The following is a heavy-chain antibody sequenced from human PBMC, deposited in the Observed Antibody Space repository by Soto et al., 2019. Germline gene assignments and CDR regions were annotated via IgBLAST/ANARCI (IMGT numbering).Heavy chain of an antibody. CDR2: ISAYNGNT. J-gene: IGHJ3*02. D-gene: IGHD2-21*02. CDR1: GYTFTIYG. CDR3: ARDSWSGLTNAFDI. Sequence: ASVKVSCKASGYTFTIYGISWVLQAPGQGLEWMGWISAYNGNTNYAQKLQGRVTMTTDTSTSTAYMELRSLRSDDTAVYYCARDSWSGLTNAFDIWGQGTMVTVSS. V-gene: IGHV1-18*04.